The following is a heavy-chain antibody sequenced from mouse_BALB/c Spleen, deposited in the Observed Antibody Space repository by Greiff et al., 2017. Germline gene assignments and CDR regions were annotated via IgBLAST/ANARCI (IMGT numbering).Heavy chain of an antibody. J-gene: IGHJ4*01. CDR2: ISSGSSTI. CDR1: GFTFSSFG. V-gene: IGHV5-17*02. CDR3: ARLTTAEAMDY. Sequence: EVKLVESGGGLVQPGGSRKLSCAASGFTFSSFGMHWVRQAPEKGLEWVAYISSGSSTIYYADTVKGRFTISRDNPKNTLFLQMTSLRSEDTAMYYCARLTTAEAMDYWGQGTSVTVSS. D-gene: IGHD1-2*01.